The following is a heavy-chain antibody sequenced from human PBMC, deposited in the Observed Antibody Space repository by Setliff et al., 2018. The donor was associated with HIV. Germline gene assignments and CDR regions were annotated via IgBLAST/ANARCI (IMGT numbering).Heavy chain of an antibody. D-gene: IGHD2-15*01. CDR3: ALPYCGGGNCWSSASLPPAGWFDP. CDR2: IIPMYGVA. CDR1: GGTFSSYV. V-gene: IGHV1-69*05. J-gene: IGHJ5*02. Sequence: SVKVSCKASGGTFSSYVISWARQAPGQGPEWMGGIIPMYGVANYAQKFQGRVTITTDESTSTAYMELSSLRSEDTAVYYCALPYCGGGNCWSSASLPPAGWFDPWGQGTLVTVSS.